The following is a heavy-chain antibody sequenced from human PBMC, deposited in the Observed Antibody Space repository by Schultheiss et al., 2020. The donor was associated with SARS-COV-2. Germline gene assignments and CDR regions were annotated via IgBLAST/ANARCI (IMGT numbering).Heavy chain of an antibody. CDR1: GFTFSASA. D-gene: IGHD3-10*01. Sequence: GGSLRLSCAASGFTFSASAVHWVRQASGKGLEWVGRIRTKANNYATEFAASVKGRFTISRDDSKNTAYLQMSSLKTEDTAVYYCAREWPGLWFGLQDYWGQGTLVTVAS. CDR2: IRTKANNYAT. V-gene: IGHV3-73*01. CDR3: AREWPGLWFGLQDY. J-gene: IGHJ4*02.